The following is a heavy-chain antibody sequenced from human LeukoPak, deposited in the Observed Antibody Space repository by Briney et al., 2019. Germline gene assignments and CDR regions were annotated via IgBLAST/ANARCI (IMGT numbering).Heavy chain of an antibody. CDR2: INTNTGNP. CDR1: GYTFTSYA. Sequence: ASVKVSCKASGYTFTSYAMNWVRQAPGQGLEWMGWINTNTGNPTYAQGFTGRFVLSLDTSVSTAYLQISSLKAEDTAVYYCARDLFFDDVVVLAASNWFDPWGQGTLVTVSS. D-gene: IGHD2-2*01. V-gene: IGHV7-4-1*02. CDR3: ARDLFFDDVVVLAASNWFDP. J-gene: IGHJ5*02.